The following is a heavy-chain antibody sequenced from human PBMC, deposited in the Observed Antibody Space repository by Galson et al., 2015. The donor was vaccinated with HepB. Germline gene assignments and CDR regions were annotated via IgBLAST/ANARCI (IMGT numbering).Heavy chain of an antibody. J-gene: IGHJ4*02. V-gene: IGHV3-23*01. D-gene: IGHD6-19*01. CDR3: AKHYIAVADYFDY. CDR2: ISGSGGST. Sequence: SLRLSCTASGFTFSSYAMSWVRQAPGKGLEWVSAISGSGGSTYYADSVKGRFTISRDNSKNTLYLQMNSLRAEDTAVYYCAKHYIAVADYFDYWGQGTLVTVSS. CDR1: GFTFSSYA.